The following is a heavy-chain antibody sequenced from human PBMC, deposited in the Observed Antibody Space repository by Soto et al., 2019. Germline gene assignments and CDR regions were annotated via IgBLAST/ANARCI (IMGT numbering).Heavy chain of an antibody. Sequence: EVQLLESGGGLVQPGGSRRLGFEGPGVTLCTNSMSLVRQAPGMGLEGVASISGRGGSKYYAESVKGRFTVSRDNSKNSVHLELNSLRGDDTAIYYCAKEGPHTGRYNWFDSWGQGTLVIVSA. J-gene: IGHJ5*01. CDR1: GVTLCTNS. CDR3: AKEGPHTGRYNWFDS. V-gene: IGHV3-23*01. CDR2: ISGRGGSK. D-gene: IGHD2-8*02.